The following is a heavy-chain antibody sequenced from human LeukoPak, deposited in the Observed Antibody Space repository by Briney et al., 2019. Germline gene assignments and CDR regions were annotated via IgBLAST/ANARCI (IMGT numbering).Heavy chain of an antibody. CDR3: ASSLMVYATPLDY. CDR2: ISYDGSNK. J-gene: IGHJ4*02. CDR1: GFTFSSYA. Sequence: PGRSLRLSCAASGFTFSSYAMHWVRQAPGKGLEWVAVISYDGSNKYYADSVKGRFTISRDNSKNTLYLQMNSLRAEDTAVYYCASSLMVYATPLDYWGQGTLVTVSS. D-gene: IGHD2-8*01. V-gene: IGHV3-30*04.